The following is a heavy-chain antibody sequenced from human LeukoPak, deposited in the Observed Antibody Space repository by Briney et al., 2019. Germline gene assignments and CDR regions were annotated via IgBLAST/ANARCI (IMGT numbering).Heavy chain of an antibody. CDR2: INHSGST. Sequence: PSETLSLTCAVYGGSFSGYYWSWIRQPPGKGLEWIAEINHSGSTNYNPSLKSRVIISVDTSKNQFSLKLSSVTAADTAVYYCARRGYSYYYYMDVWGKGTTVTVSS. CDR1: GGSFSGYY. J-gene: IGHJ6*03. V-gene: IGHV4-34*01. CDR3: ARRGYSYYYYMDV.